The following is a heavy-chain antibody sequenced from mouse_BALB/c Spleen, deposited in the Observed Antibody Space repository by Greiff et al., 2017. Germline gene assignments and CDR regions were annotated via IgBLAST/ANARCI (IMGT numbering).Heavy chain of an antibody. Sequence: EVQLQQSGAELVRPGASVKLSCTASGFNINDYEMHWVKQRPEHGLEWIGWIDPENGDTEYAPKFQGKATLTADTSSSTAYLQLSSLTSEDTAVYYCKSLWMGREAWFAYWGQGTLVTVSA. J-gene: IGHJ3*01. V-gene: IGHV14-4*02. CDR1: GFNINDYE. D-gene: IGHD1-1*02. CDR3: KSLWMGREAWFAY. CDR2: IDPENGDT.